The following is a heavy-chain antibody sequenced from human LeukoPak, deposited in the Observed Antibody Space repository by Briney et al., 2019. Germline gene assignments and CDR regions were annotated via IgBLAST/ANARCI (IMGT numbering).Heavy chain of an antibody. V-gene: IGHV3-23*01. Sequence: HPGGSLRLSCAASGFTFSSYAMGWVRKAPGKGLEWVSAISGSGGSTYYADSVKGRFTISRDNSKNTLYLQMNSRRAEDTAVYYCARDSSGSNGGWFDPWGQGTLVTVSS. CDR3: ARDSSGSNGGWFDP. CDR2: ISGSGGST. J-gene: IGHJ5*02. D-gene: IGHD6-19*01. CDR1: GFTFSSYA.